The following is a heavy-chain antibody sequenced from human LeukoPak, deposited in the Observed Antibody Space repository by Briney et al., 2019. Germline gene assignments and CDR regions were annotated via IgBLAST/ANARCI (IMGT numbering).Heavy chain of an antibody. CDR3: ARDLGRGYSGYDAGNWFDP. V-gene: IGHV4-59*01. J-gene: IGHJ5*02. CDR1: GGSISSYY. Sequence: SSETLSLTCTVSGGSISSYYWSWIRQPPGKGLEWIGYIYYSGSTNYNPSLKTRVTISVDTSKNQFSLKLSSVTAADTAVYYCARDLGRGYSGYDAGNWFDPWGQGTLVTVSS. CDR2: IYYSGST. D-gene: IGHD5-12*01.